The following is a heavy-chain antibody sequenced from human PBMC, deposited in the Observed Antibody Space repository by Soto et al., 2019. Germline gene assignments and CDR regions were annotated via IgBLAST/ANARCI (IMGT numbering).Heavy chain of an antibody. CDR1: GFTFISFG. CDR3: VKDVGYGFILYDF. J-gene: IGHJ4*02. D-gene: IGHD3-16*01. CDR2: VNGGGDST. V-gene: IGHV3-23*01. Sequence: GGSLRLSCTASGFTFISFGMTWFRQAPGKGLEWVSTVNGGGDSTHYADSVKGRFSIFRDNSKNTVYLQMNSLRAEDSAIYYCVKDVGYGFILYDFWGQGTLVTSPQ.